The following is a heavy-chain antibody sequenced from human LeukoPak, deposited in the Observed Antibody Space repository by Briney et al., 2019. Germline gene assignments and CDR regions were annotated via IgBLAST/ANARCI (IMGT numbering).Heavy chain of an antibody. Sequence: SVKVSCKASGGTFSSYAISWVRQAPGQGLEWMGGIIPIFGTANYARKFQGRVTITADESTSTAYMELSSLRSEDTAVYYCAGERGGYELDWFDPWGQGTLVTVSS. CDR3: AGERGGYELDWFDP. V-gene: IGHV1-69*13. J-gene: IGHJ5*02. CDR2: IIPIFGTA. CDR1: GGTFSSYA. D-gene: IGHD5-12*01.